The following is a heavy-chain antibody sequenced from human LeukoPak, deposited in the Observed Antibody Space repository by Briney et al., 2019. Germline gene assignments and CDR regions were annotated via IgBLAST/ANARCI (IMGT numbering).Heavy chain of an antibody. CDR3: ARDGGYCSGGNCFDAFDI. CDR2: IYYSGST. V-gene: IGHV4-31*03. CDR1: GGSINSGGYY. D-gene: IGHD2-15*01. J-gene: IGHJ3*02. Sequence: SQTLSLTCTVSGGSINSGGYYWSCIRQHPGKGLEWIGYIYYSGSTYYNPSLKSRVTISIDTSKNQFSLKLSSVTAADTAVYYCARDGGYCSGGNCFDAFDIWGQGTMVTVSS.